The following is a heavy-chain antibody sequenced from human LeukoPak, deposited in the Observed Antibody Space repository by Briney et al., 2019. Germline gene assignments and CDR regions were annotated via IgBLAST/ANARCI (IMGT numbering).Heavy chain of an antibody. Sequence: PSETLSLTCIVSGDSISSYWSWIRQPAGKGLEWIGRIYTSGSTNYNPSLKSRVTISVDKSKNQFSLKLSSVTAADTAVYYCAKDNRSGYSNSWNWFDPWGQGTLVTVSS. V-gene: IGHV4-4*07. CDR1: GDSISSY. CDR3: AKDNRSGYSNSWNWFDP. CDR2: IYTSGST. J-gene: IGHJ5*02. D-gene: IGHD6-13*01.